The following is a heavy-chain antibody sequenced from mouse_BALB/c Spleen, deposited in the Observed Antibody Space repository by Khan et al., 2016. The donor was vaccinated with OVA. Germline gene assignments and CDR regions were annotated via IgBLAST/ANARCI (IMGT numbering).Heavy chain of an antibody. J-gene: IGHJ1*01. CDR3: ARGDTASDWYFNV. Sequence: QVQLQQPGAELVRPGASVKLSCKASGYSFTSYWMNWVKQRPGQGLEWIGLIHPSDSDTRLNQKFKDKATLTVDKSSSTAYMQLSSPTSEDSAVYYCARGDTASDWYFNVWGAGTTVTVSS. V-gene: IGHV1-69*02. CDR1: GYSFTSYW. D-gene: IGHD1-2*01. CDR2: IHPSDSDT.